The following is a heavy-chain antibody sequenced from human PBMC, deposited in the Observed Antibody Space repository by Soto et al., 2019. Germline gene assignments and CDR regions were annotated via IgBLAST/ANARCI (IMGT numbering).Heavy chain of an antibody. V-gene: IGHV3-7*01. CDR2: IKQDGSEK. CDR1: GFTFSSYW. D-gene: IGHD2-2*01. J-gene: IGHJ4*02. Sequence: GGSLRLSCAASGFTFSSYWMSWVRQAPGKGLEWVANIKQDGSEKYYVDSVKGRFTISRDNAKNSLYLQMNSLRVEDTAVYYCARDKGKYCSSTSCPQDYWGQGTLVTVSS. CDR3: ARDKGKYCSSTSCPQDY.